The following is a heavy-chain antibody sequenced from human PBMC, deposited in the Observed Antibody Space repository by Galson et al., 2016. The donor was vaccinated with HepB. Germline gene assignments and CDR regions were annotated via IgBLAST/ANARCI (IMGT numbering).Heavy chain of an antibody. CDR2: ICGRGGDT. J-gene: IGHJ4*02. V-gene: IGHV3-23*01. Sequence: SLRLSCAASGFTFDKYSMTWFRQAPGKGLEWVSTICGRGGDTDYADSVKGRFTISRDDSKNTLYLHMNSLRVEDTAIYYCAIDPPQWHDLLFGNWAQGTLVTVSA. D-gene: IGHD6-19*01. CDR3: AIDPPQWHDLLFGN. CDR1: GFTFDKYS.